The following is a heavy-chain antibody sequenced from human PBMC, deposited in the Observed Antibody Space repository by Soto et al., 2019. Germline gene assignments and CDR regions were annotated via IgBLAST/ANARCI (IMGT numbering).Heavy chain of an antibody. Sequence: ASVKVSGKASGYTFTGYYMHWVRQAPGQGLEWMGWINPNSGGTNYAQKFQGRVTMTRDTYISTAYMELSRLRTDETAVYYCARGRLRFVSGGMDVWGQGTTVTVSS. CDR2: INPNSGGT. J-gene: IGHJ6*02. CDR1: GYTFTGYY. V-gene: IGHV1-2*02. CDR3: ARGRLRFVSGGMDV. D-gene: IGHD3-3*01.